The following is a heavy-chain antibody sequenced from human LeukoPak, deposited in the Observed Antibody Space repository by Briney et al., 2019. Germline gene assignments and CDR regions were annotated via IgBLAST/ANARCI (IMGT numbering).Heavy chain of an antibody. V-gene: IGHV5-51*01. CDR1: PYSFSRYR. CDR2: NYPGDSDT. D-gene: IGHD2-15*01. Sequence: GESLKIHFHGSPYSFSRYRIGRVRQIPVKRLEYNRMNYPGDSDTRYSPSFQGQVTISADKSIGTAYLQWSSLKASDTAMYYCARRLGYCSGGSCYWVQIDYWGQGTLVTVSS. J-gene: IGHJ4*02. CDR3: ARRLGYCSGGSCYWVQIDY.